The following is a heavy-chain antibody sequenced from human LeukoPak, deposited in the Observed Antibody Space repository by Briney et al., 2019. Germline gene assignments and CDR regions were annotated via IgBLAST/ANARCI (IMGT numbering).Heavy chain of an antibody. CDR1: GFTFSSYA. J-gene: IGHJ4*02. V-gene: IGHV3-30-3*01. CDR2: ISYDGSNK. Sequence: PGRSLRLSCAASGFTFSSYAMHWVRQAPGKGLEWVAVISYDGSNKYYADSVKGRFTISRDNAKNSLFLQMNSLRAEDTAVYYCARGSAETTNNFDFWGQGTLVTVSS. D-gene: IGHD4-11*01. CDR3: ARGSAETTNNFDF.